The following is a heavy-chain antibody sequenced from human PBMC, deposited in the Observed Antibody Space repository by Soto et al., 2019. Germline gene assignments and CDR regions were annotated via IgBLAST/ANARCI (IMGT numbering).Heavy chain of an antibody. CDR3: SRSLDS. Sequence: GGSLRLSCAASGFTFSTYWMDWVRQTPGKGLEWVANINQDGSEKNYVDSVKGRFTIYRDNAKNSLYLQMSSLTAEDSALYYWSRSLDSWGQGTLVTAPQ. CDR1: GFTFSTYW. V-gene: IGHV3-7*01. CDR2: INQDGSEK. J-gene: IGHJ4*02.